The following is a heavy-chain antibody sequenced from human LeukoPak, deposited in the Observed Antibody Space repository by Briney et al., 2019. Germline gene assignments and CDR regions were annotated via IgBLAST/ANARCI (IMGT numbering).Heavy chain of an antibody. CDR3: ARDWGRDWNWFDP. J-gene: IGHJ5*02. Sequence: ASVKVSCKAAGYTFTRYYMHWVRQAPGQGLEWMGWINPNSGSTNYAQKFQGRVTMTRDTSISTAYMELSRLRSDDTAVYYCARDWGRDWNWFDPGGQGTLVTVSS. CDR2: INPNSGST. V-gene: IGHV1-2*02. D-gene: IGHD3-16*01. CDR1: GYTFTRYY.